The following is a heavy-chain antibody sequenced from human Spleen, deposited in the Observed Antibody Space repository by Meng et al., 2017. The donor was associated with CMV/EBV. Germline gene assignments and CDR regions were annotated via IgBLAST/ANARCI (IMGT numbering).Heavy chain of an antibody. CDR1: GFTFSDYY. J-gene: IGHJ4*02. D-gene: IGHD2-2*01. CDR3: AKEMPAAKRPFDY. CDR2: ISISGSNI. V-gene: IGHV3-11*04. Sequence: GESLKISCAASGFTFSDYYMTWIRQAPGKGLEWISYISISGSNIYYADSVKGRFTISRDNAKNSLYLQMNSLRVEDTALYYCAKEMPAAKRPFDYWGQGTLVTVSS.